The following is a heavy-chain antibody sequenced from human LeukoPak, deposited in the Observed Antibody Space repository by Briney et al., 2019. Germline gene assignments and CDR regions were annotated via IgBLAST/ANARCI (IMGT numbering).Heavy chain of an antibody. CDR1: GFTFSSYS. CDR3: ARDKIPSAGTPRGFDP. D-gene: IGHD6-13*01. V-gene: IGHV3-21*01. Sequence: GGSLRLSCAASGFTFSSYSMNWVHQAPGKGLEWVSSISSTSSYIYYAASVKGRFTISRDNAKSSLYLQMNSLRAEDTAVYYCARDKIPSAGTPRGFDPWGQGTLVTVSS. CDR2: ISSTSSYI. J-gene: IGHJ5*02.